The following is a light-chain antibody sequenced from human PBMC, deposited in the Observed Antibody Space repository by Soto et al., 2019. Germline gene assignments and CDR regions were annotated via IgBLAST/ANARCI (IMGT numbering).Light chain of an antibody. CDR3: QQYGCPPKT. CDR2: GAS. J-gene: IGKJ1*01. CDR1: QSISSNF. V-gene: IGKV3-20*01. Sequence: VVLTQSLCAVSLSPREGATLSCRASQSISSNFLAWYQQKRGQAPRLLIHGASNRATGIPDRFSGSGSGTDFTLTISRLEPEDFAVYYCQQYGCPPKTFGQGAK.